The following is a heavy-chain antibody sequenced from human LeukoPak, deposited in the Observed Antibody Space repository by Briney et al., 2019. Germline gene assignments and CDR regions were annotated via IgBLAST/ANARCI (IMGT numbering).Heavy chain of an antibody. J-gene: IGHJ4*02. Sequence: PGGSLRLSCAASGFTFSSYGMSWVRQAPGKGLVWVSRINSDGSSTTYADSMKGRFTISRDNAKNTLYLQMNSLRAEDTAVYYCAREDPAVGATEDCWGQGTLVTVSS. CDR2: INSDGSST. V-gene: IGHV3-74*01. CDR3: AREDPAVGATEDC. CDR1: GFTFSSYG. D-gene: IGHD1-26*01.